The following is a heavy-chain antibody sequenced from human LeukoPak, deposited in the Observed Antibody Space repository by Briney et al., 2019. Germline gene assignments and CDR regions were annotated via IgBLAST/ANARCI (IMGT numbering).Heavy chain of an antibody. D-gene: IGHD2-2*01. CDR1: GDSVSSGSYY. V-gene: IGHV4-61*01. CDR2: IYYSGST. CDR3: ARSRSNRSPLDY. Sequence: SQTLSLTCTVSGDSVSSGSYYWSWIRQPPGKGLEWIGYIYYSGSTNYNPSLKSRVTISVDTSKNQFSLKLSSVTAADTAVYYCARSRSNRSPLDYWGQGTLVTVSS. J-gene: IGHJ4*02.